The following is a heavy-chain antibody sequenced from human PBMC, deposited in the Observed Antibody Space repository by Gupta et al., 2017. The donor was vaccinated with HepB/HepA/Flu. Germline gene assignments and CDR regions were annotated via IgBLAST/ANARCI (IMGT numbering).Heavy chain of an antibody. CDR1: GFTFDDYA. CDR2: ISWNSGSI. CDR3: AKSQAHYYYDSSGYPLDAFDI. Sequence: EVQLVESGGGLVQPGRSLRLSCAASGFTFDDYAMHWVRQAPGKGLEWVSGISWNSGSIGYADSVKGRFTISRDNAKNSLYLQMNSLRAEDTALYYCAKSQAHYYYDSSGYPLDAFDIWGQGTMVTVSS. V-gene: IGHV3-9*01. J-gene: IGHJ3*02. D-gene: IGHD3-22*01.